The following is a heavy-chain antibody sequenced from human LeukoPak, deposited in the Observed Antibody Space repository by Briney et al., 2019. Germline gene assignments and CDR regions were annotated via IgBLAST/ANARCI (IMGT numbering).Heavy chain of an antibody. CDR1: GGSFSGYY. J-gene: IGHJ6*02. D-gene: IGHD3-10*01. CDR2: INHSGST. Sequence: PSETPSLTCAVYGGSFSGYYWSWIRQPPGKGLEWIGEINHSGSTNYNPSLKSRLTISVDTSKTQFSLKLISVTAADTAVYYCARGLEGSYCGLGRQNSYFYYGMDVWGQGTTVTVSS. V-gene: IGHV4-34*01. CDR3: ARGLEGSYCGLGRQNSYFYYGMDV.